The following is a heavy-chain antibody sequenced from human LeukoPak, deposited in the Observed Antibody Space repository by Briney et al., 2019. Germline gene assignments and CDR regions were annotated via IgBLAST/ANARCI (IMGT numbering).Heavy chain of an antibody. J-gene: IGHJ4*02. V-gene: IGHV1-18*01. Sequence: ASVKVSCKASGYTFTSYGISWVRQAPGQGLEWMGWISAYNGNTNYAQKLQGRVTMTTDTSTSTAYMELRSLRSDDTAVYYCARAYPQGGSGYYPDYWGQGTLVTVSS. D-gene: IGHD3-22*01. CDR3: ARAYPQGGSGYYPDY. CDR1: GYTFTSYG. CDR2: ISAYNGNT.